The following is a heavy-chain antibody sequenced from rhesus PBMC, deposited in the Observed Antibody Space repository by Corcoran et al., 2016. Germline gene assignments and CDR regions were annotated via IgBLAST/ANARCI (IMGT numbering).Heavy chain of an antibody. V-gene: IGHV4-57*01. J-gene: IGHJ4*01. Sequence: QLQLQESGPGLVKPSETLSLTCVVSGGSVSSSNCWNWIRQPPGKGLEWIGRISGSGGSPSSNPSLTSRVTISTDTSKTQFSLRVSSVTAADTAVYFCAGDSSDFDSWGQGVLVTVAS. CDR2: ISGSGGSP. CDR1: GGSVSSSNC. D-gene: IGHD6-31*01. CDR3: AGDSSDFDS.